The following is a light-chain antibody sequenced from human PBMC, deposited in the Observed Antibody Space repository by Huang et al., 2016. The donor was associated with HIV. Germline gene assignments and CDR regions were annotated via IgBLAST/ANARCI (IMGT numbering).Light chain of an antibody. CDR2: LGS. CDR1: QSLLHSNGKHY. J-gene: IGKJ1*01. CDR3: MQALQTPWT. Sequence: DIVLTQSPLSLPVTPGEPASISCRYGQSLLHSNGKHYLDWYLQKPGHSPQVLIYLGSDRASGVPDRFSGSGSGTDFTLKISRVEAEDVGIYYCMQALQTPWTFGQGTKVEIK. V-gene: IGKV2-28*01.